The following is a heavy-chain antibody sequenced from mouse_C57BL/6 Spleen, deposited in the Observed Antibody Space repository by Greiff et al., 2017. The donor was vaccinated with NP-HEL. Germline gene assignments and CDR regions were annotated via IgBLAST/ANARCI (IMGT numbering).Heavy chain of an antibody. D-gene: IGHD1-1*01. CDR2: IFPGSGST. CDR1: GYTFTDYY. J-gene: IGHJ4*01. Sequence: QVQLQQSGPELVKPGASVKISCKASGYTFTDYYINWVKQRPGQGLEWIGWIFPGSGSTYYNEKFKGKATLTVDKSSSTAYMLLSSLTSEDSAVYFCARSGDYGSSYRGYYAMDYWGQGTSVTVSS. V-gene: IGHV1-75*01. CDR3: ARSGDYGSSYRGYYAMDY.